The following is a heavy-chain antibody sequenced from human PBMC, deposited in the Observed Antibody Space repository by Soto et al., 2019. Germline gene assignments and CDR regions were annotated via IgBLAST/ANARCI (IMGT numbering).Heavy chain of an antibody. V-gene: IGHV3-48*01. CDR2: ISSSSSTI. J-gene: IGHJ1*01. CDR1: GFTFSSYS. D-gene: IGHD6-19*01. Sequence: GGSLRLSCAASGFTFSSYSMNWVRQAPGKGLEWVSYISSSSSTIYYADSVKGRFTISRDNAKNSLYLQMNSLRAEDTAVYYCARAGWEWLVDPDAKYFQHWGQGTLVTVSS. CDR3: ARAGWEWLVDPDAKYFQH.